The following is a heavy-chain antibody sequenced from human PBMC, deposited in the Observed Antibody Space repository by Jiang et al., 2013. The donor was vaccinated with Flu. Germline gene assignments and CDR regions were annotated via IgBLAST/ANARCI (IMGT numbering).Heavy chain of an antibody. CDR1: GYTFNNYR. Sequence: VESGAEVKKPGASVKVSCKVSGYTFNNYRIFWVRQAPGQGLELMGWINFDSGEGRNSQKFQDRLTIIRDISANTAFMELTSLTSEDTATYFCAKSFSSGPSYWGQGTLVTVSS. CDR2: INFDSGEG. CDR3: AKSFSSGPSY. J-gene: IGHJ4*02. V-gene: IGHV1-3*01. D-gene: IGHD6-19*01.